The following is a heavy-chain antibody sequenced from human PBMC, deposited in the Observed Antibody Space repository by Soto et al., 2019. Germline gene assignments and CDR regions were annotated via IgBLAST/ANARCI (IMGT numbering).Heavy chain of an antibody. D-gene: IGHD1-26*01. V-gene: IGHV3-15*07. CDR2: IKSEASGGTT. CDR1: GFSFGDAW. J-gene: IGHJ1*01. CDR3: TTFAIVPANEH. Sequence: EVQLVESGGGLVKPGGSLRLSCAASGFSFGDAWMNWVRQAPGKGLEWVGRIKSEASGGTTEFAAAVRGRFSISRDDAGSMVYLQMSGPTGEGTGVYHCTTFAIVPANEHWGQGVLVSGSS.